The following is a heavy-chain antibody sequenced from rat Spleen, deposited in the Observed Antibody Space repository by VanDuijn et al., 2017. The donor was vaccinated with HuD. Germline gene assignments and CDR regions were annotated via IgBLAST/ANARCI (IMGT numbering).Heavy chain of an antibody. D-gene: IGHD1-6*01. V-gene: IGHV2-32*01. J-gene: IGHJ3*01. Sequence: QVQLKESGPGLMQPSDTLSLTCTVSGFSLTSNSVSWVRQPPGKGLEWMGVMWSDGDTSYNSALKSRLSISRDTSKSQVFLKMSSLQTEDTATYFCARWRYTTDWFAYWGQGTLVTVSS. CDR2: MWSDGDT. CDR1: GFSLTSNS. CDR3: ARWRYTTDWFAY.